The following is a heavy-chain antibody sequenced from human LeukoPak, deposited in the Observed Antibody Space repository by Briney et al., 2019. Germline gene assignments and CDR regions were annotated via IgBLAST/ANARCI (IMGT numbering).Heavy chain of an antibody. Sequence: PGGSLRLSCAASGFTFSSYSMNWVRQAPGKGPEWVAHINPDGRDTYYVDSVKGRFTISRDNAQNSMYLQMNSLRVEDTAVYYCTSWGDTTAEYFQRWGQGTLVTVSS. CDR1: GFTFSSYS. V-gene: IGHV3-7*01. D-gene: IGHD2-21*02. CDR2: INPDGRDT. J-gene: IGHJ1*01. CDR3: TSWGDTTAEYFQR.